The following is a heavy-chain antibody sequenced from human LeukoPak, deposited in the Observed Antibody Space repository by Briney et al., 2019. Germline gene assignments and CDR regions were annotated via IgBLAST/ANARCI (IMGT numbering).Heavy chain of an antibody. D-gene: IGHD6-13*01. V-gene: IGHV1-46*01. J-gene: IGHJ5*02. CDR3: ARDGQIAAAGKYNWFDP. Sequence: ASVKVSCKASGYTFTSYYMHWVRQASGQGLEWMGIINPSGGSTSYAQKFQGRVTMTRDTSTSTVYMELSSLRSEDTAVYYCARDGQIAAAGKYNWFDPWGQGTLVTVSS. CDR1: GYTFTSYY. CDR2: INPSGGST.